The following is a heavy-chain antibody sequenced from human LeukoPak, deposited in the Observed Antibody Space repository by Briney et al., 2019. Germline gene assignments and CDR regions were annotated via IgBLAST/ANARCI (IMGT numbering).Heavy chain of an antibody. CDR2: IYYSGST. CDR1: GGSISSSSYY. CDR3: ARARSSSDHRGLDY. V-gene: IGHV4-39*01. D-gene: IGHD6-13*01. Sequence: PSETLSLTCTVSGGSISSSSYYWGWIRQPPGKGLEWIGSIYYSGSTYYNPSLKSRVTISVDTSKNQFSLKLSSVTAADTAVYYCARARSSSDHRGLDYWGQGTLVTVSS. J-gene: IGHJ4*02.